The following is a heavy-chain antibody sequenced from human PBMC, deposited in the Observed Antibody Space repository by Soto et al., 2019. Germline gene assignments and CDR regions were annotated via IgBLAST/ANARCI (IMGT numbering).Heavy chain of an antibody. CDR3: AKTRLYDNNEYHRDGFDV. CDR2: LYTEGTT. D-gene: IGHD3-22*01. J-gene: IGHJ3*01. V-gene: IGHV3-53*01. Sequence: PGGSLRLSCVASGLTVSHNYMAWVRQAPEMGLEWVSILYTEGTTYYADSVKGRFTVSRDNSKDTLFLQMNTLRVEDTAVYYCAKTRLYDNNEYHRDGFDVWGPGTAVTVSS. CDR1: GLTVSHNY.